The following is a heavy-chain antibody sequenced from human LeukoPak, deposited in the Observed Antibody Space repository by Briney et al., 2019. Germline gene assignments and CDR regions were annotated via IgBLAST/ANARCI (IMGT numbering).Heavy chain of an antibody. Sequence: SETLSLTCTVSGGSISSYYWSWIRQPPGKGLEWIGYIYYSGSTNYNPSLKSRVTISVDTSKNQFSLKLSSVTAADTAVYYCARSGVVVNGVLLDYWGQGTLVTVSS. D-gene: IGHD3-22*01. CDR3: ARSGVVVNGVLLDY. V-gene: IGHV4-59*01. J-gene: IGHJ4*02. CDR2: IYYSGST. CDR1: GGSISSYY.